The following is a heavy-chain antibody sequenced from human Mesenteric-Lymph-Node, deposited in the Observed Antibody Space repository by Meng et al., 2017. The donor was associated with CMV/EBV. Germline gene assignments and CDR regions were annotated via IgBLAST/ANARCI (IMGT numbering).Heavy chain of an antibody. V-gene: IGHV3-53*01. J-gene: IGHJ4*02. CDR1: GFTVSSNY. D-gene: IGHD6-19*01. CDR3: ARPLDIAVIDY. CDR2: IYSGGST. Sequence: LSLTCAASGFTVSSNYMTWVRQAPGKGLEWVSVIYSGGSTYYADSVKGRFTISRDNSKNTLYLQMNSLRAEDTAVYYCARPLDIAVIDYWGQGTLVTVSS.